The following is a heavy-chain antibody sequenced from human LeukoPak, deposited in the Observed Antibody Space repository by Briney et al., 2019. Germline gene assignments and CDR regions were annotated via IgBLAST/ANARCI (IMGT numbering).Heavy chain of an antibody. V-gene: IGHV3-23*01. D-gene: IGHD2-21*02. Sequence: SGGSLRLSCAASGFTFSSYGMSWVRQAPGKGLEWVSAISGSGGSTYYADSVKGRFTISRDNSKNTLYLQMNSLRAEDTAVYYCAKSYCGGDCYSRGYYYMDVWGKGTTVTVSS. CDR2: ISGSGGST. CDR3: AKSYCGGDCYSRGYYYMDV. CDR1: GFTFSSYG. J-gene: IGHJ6*03.